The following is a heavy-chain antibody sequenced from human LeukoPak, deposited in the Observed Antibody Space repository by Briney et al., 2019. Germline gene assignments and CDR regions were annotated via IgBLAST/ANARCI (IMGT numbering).Heavy chain of an antibody. D-gene: IGHD3-22*01. V-gene: IGHV4-39*01. Sequence: YPSETLSLTCTLSGRSISIRPYYWGWIRRPPGQGLEWIGNIYYGGSTYYNPSLKSRVTLSVDTSKNQFSLKLSSVTAADTAVYYCAPFYFDTSGYSNWFDPWGQGTLVTVSS. CDR3: APFYFDTSGYSNWFDP. J-gene: IGHJ5*02. CDR2: IYYGGST. CDR1: GRSISIRPYY.